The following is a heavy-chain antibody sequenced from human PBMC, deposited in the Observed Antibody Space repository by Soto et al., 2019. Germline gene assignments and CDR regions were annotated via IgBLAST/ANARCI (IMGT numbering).Heavy chain of an antibody. CDR3: ATSQKGYNWNYFDH. D-gene: IGHD1-20*01. V-gene: IGHV4-39*01. CDR1: GGSLRGRSYC. J-gene: IGHJ4*02. Sequence: SETLSLTCAVSGGSLRGRSYCWCWLRQSPGKGPEWIGGVFYTGFTSYSPSLESRVSVSVDTSKNQFSLKVSGVSAADTAVYYCATSQKGYNWNYFDHWGQGALVTVSS. CDR2: VFYTGFT.